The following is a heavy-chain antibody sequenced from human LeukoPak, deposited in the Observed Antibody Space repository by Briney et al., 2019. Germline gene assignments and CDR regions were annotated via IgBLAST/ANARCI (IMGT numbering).Heavy chain of an antibody. CDR2: IHYSGIA. CDR3: ARHRGSVMDV. CDR1: GFSITFY. J-gene: IGHJ6*02. V-gene: IGHV4-59*08. Sequence: SERLSLTCILSGFSITFYWSWFRQPPAKGLEWIGKIHYSGIASYRHTLQSRVTISLDTSKNQLSLHLSSVTAADTAVYYCARHRGSVMDVWGQGITVTVS.